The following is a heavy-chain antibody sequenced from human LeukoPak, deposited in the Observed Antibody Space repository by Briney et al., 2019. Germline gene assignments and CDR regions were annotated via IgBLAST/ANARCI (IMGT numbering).Heavy chain of an antibody. V-gene: IGHV4-4*02. J-gene: IGHJ4*02. CDR3: ARHLRGYSYGPFDY. Sequence: SETLSLTCAVSGGSISSGNWWSWVRQPPGKGLEWIGEIYHSGSTNYNPSLKSRVTISVDTSKNQFSLKLSSVTAADTAVYYCARHLRGYSYGPFDYWGQGTLVTVSS. CDR1: GGSISSGNW. CDR2: IYHSGST. D-gene: IGHD5-18*01.